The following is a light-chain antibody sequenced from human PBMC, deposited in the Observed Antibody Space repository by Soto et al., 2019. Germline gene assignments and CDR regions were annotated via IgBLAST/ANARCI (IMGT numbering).Light chain of an antibody. CDR3: CSLAPSYTVV. Sequence: QSVLTQSRSVSASPGQSVIISCTGTSSDVGNYNYVSWYQQHPGKAPKLMIFDVNRRPSGVPDRFPGSKSGNTASLTISGLQAEDEADYYCCSLAPSYTVVFGGGTKLTVL. V-gene: IGLV2-11*01. J-gene: IGLJ2*01. CDR2: DVN. CDR1: SSDVGNYNY.